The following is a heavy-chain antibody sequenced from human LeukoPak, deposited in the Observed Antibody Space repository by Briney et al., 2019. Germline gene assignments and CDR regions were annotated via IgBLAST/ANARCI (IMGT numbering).Heavy chain of an antibody. CDR3: ASPPAYYYDSSGLPPWDY. V-gene: IGHV1-69*13. CDR1: GGTFSSYA. D-gene: IGHD3-22*01. CDR2: IIPIFGTA. J-gene: IGHJ4*02. Sequence: GASVKVSCKASGGTFSSYAISWVRQAPGQGLEWMGGIIPIFGTANYAQKFQGRVTITADESTSTAYMELSSLRSEDTAVYYCASPPAYYYDSSGLPPWDYWGQGTLVTVSS.